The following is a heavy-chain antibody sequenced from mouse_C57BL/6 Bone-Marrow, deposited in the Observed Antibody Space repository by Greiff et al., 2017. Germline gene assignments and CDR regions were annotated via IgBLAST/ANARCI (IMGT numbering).Heavy chain of an antibody. CDR3: ARERGRGFAY. Sequence: QVQLQQPGAELVRPGSSVRLSCKASGYTFTSYWMHWVKQRPIQGLEWIGNIDPSDSETHYNQKFKDKATLTVDKSSSTAYMQRSSLTSEDSAVYYCARERGRGFAYWGQGTLVTVSA. CDR2: IDPSDSET. D-gene: IGHD3-3*01. V-gene: IGHV1-52*01. CDR1: GYTFTSYW. J-gene: IGHJ3*01.